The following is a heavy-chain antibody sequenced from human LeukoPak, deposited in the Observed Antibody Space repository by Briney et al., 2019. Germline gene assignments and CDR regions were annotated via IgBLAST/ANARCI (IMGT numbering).Heavy chain of an antibody. CDR1: GYRFISYW. CDR3: ARQRATTLVRGDMAPDF. J-gene: IGHJ4*02. V-gene: IGHV5-51*01. D-gene: IGHD3-10*01. Sequence: GESLKISCKGSGYRFISYWIGWVRQMPGEGLEWMGIIYPGDSDTRYGPSFQGQVTISADKSISTAYLQWSNLKASDTAMYYCARQRATTLVRGDMAPDFWGQGTLVTVYS. CDR2: IYPGDSDT.